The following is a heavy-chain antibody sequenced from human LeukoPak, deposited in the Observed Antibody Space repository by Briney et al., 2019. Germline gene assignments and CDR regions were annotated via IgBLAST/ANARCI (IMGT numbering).Heavy chain of an antibody. D-gene: IGHD3-10*01. CDR2: INPNSGGT. CDR1: GYTFTSYG. CDR3: ARVYLGHYGSGSYFSSGRSYFDY. V-gene: IGHV1-2*02. Sequence: GASVKVSCKASGYTFTSYGISWVRQAPGQGLEWMGWINPNSGGTNYAQKFQGRVTMTRDTSISTAYMELSRLRSDDTAVYYCARVYLGHYGSGSYFSSGRSYFDYWGQGTLVTVSS. J-gene: IGHJ4*02.